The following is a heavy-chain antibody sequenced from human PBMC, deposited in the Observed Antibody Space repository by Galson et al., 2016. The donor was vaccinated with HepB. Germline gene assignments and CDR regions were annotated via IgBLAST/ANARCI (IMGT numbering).Heavy chain of an antibody. D-gene: IGHD5-24*01. CDR3: VEDRGRTIRDFDV. J-gene: IGHJ4*02. CDR2: ISADGTNT. V-gene: IGHV3-64D*06. Sequence: SLRLSCAVSGFALGAFAMHWVRQTPGRGLEYVSSISADGTNTYYADSVKGRFTISRDFSKNTMYLQMSSLRTEDTAVYYCVEDRGRTIRDFDVWGQGTLVTVSS. CDR1: GFALGAFA.